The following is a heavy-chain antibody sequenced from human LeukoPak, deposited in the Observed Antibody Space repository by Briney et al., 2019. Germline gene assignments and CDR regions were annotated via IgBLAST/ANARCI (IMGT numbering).Heavy chain of an antibody. CDR2: ISSDGDTI. D-gene: IGHD3-16*02. V-gene: IGHV3-11*01. CDR3: ARAPGLYDYAWASYRYTGKGYYFDY. J-gene: IGHJ4*02. CDR1: GFNFNIFY. Sequence: GGSLRLSCAASGFNFNIFYMSWVRQAPGKGLEWVSYISSDGDTIYYADSVKGRFTISRDNAKNSLYLQMHSLRAEDTAVYYCARAPGLYDYAWASYRYTGKGYYFDYWGQGILVTVSS.